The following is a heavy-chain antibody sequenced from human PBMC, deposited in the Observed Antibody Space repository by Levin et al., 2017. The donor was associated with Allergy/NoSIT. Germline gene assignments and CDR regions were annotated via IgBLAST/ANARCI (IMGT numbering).Heavy chain of an antibody. Sequence: GGSLRLSCAASGFTFSGSAMHWVRQASGKGLEWIGRIRSKAHSYATAYGAAMQDRFTISRDDSKNTAYLQVNSLNTEDAAVYYCVRHVDGSSWLDWGQGTLVTVSS. V-gene: IGHV3-73*01. CDR1: GFTFSGSA. CDR2: IRSKAHSYAT. J-gene: IGHJ4*02. D-gene: IGHD6-13*01. CDR3: VRHVDGSSWLD.